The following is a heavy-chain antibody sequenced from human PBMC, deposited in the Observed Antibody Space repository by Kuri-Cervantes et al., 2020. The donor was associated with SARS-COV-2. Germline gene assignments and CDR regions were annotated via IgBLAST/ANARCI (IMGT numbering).Heavy chain of an antibody. D-gene: IGHD3-16*01. CDR1: GGSSSGYY. CDR2: INHSGST. V-gene: IGHV4-34*01. J-gene: IGHJ6*02. Sequence: GSLRLSCAVYGGSSSGYYWSWIRQPPGKGLEWIGEINHSGSTNYNPSLKSRVTISVDTSKNQFSLKLSSVTAADTAVYYCARPHGGNTGARGVDVWGQGTTVTVSS. CDR3: ARPHGGNTGARGVDV.